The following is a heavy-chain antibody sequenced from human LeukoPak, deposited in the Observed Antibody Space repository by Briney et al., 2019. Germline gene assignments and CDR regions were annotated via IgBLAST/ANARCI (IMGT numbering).Heavy chain of an antibody. CDR2: MNPNSGNT. CDR3: ARGRRDSSGYYLYYFDY. CDR1: GYTFTSYD. Sequence: ASVKVSFKASGYTFTSYDINWVRQATGQGLEWMGWMNPNSGNTGYAQKFQGRVTMTRNTSISTAYMELSSLRSEDTAVYYCARGRRDSSGYYLYYFDYWGQGTLVTVSS. V-gene: IGHV1-8*01. D-gene: IGHD3-22*01. J-gene: IGHJ4*02.